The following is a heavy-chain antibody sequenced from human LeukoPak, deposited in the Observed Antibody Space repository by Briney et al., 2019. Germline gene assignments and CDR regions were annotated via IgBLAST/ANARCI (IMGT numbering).Heavy chain of an antibody. J-gene: IGHJ4*02. D-gene: IGHD6-19*01. V-gene: IGHV1-2*02. CDR1: GYTSTGYY. Sequence: ASVKVSCKASGYTSTGYYMHWVPQAPGQRLECMGWINSNTGGTNYAQKFQGRVAMTRDTSISTAYMELSRLTSDDGAVYYCARGTGWYTPMDYWGQGTLVTVSS. CDR3: ARGTGWYTPMDY. CDR2: INSNTGGT.